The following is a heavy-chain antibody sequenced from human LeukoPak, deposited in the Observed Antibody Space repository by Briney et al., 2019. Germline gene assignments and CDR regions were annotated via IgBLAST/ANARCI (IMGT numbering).Heavy chain of an antibody. J-gene: IGHJ4*02. CDR1: GFTFSSYS. D-gene: IGHD4-11*01. Sequence: GGSLGLSCAASGFTFSSYSMNWVRQAPGKGLEWVSYISSSSSTIYYADSVKGRFTISRGNAKNSLYLQMNSLRAEDTAVYYCAGHDYSNYLDWGQGTLVTVSS. CDR2: ISSSSSTI. CDR3: AGHDYSNYLD. V-gene: IGHV3-48*01.